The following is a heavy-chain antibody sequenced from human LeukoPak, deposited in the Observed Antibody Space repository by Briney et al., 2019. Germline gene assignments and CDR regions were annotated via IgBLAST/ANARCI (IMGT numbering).Heavy chain of an antibody. V-gene: IGHV1-69-2*01. CDR1: GYKFSDYY. Sequence: VKISCKASGYKFSDYYVHWVQQAPGKGLEWMGRVNPKNGETMYVGKLLGRISISADTSTNTVSMELSSLRSEDTAVYYCATPSGSYFGYYYFHWWGQGTLVSVST. CDR2: VNPKNGET. J-gene: IGHJ4*02. D-gene: IGHD1-26*01. CDR3: ATPSGSYFGYYYFHW.